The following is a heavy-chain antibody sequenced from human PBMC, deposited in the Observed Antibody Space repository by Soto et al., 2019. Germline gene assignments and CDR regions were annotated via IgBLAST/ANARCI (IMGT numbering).Heavy chain of an antibody. CDR3: ARVPYCSGGSCYSWFDP. V-gene: IGHV3-30-3*01. CDR1: GFTFSSYA. D-gene: IGHD2-15*01. Sequence: SLRLSCAASGFTFSSYAMHWVRQAPGKGLEWVAVISYDGSNKYYADSVKGRFTISRDNAKNTLYLQMNSLRADDTAVYYCARVPYCSGGSCYSWFDPWGQGTLVTVSS. CDR2: ISYDGSNK. J-gene: IGHJ5*02.